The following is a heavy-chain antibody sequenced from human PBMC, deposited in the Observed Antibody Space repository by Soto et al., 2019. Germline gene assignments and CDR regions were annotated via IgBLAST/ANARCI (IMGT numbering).Heavy chain of an antibody. V-gene: IGHV1-2*02. Sequence: ASVKVSCKTSGYTFSGYYMHWMRQAPGQGLEWMGWINPNTSGTIYAQKFQGRVAMTRDTSISTAYMQLSGLRSDDTAVYYCARDRDPKLFDYWGQGTLVTVSS. J-gene: IGHJ4*02. CDR2: INPNTSGT. CDR1: GYTFSGYY. CDR3: ARDRDPKLFDY.